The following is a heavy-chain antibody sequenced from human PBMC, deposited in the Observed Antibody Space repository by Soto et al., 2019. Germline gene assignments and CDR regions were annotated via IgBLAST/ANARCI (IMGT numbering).Heavy chain of an antibody. CDR1: GFSFSSYT. D-gene: IGHD3-3*02. J-gene: IGHJ3*02. Sequence: GGSLRLSCAASGFSFSSYTMNWVRQAPGKGLEWISFISSSSGGIYYADSVKGRFTISRDNAKSSLYLQMNSLRAEDTAVYYCARDHLYAFDIWGQGTMVTVSS. V-gene: IGHV3-48*01. CDR3: ARDHLYAFDI. CDR2: ISSSSGGI.